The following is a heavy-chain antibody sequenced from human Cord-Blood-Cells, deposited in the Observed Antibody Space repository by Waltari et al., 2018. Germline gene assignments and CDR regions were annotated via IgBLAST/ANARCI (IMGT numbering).Heavy chain of an antibody. CDR1: GYTFTGYY. V-gene: IGHV1-2*02. CDR2: INPSRGGT. CDR3: ASPTGDQDY. Sequence: QVQLVQSGAEVKKPGASVKVSCKASGYTFTGYYMHWVRQAPGQGIEWKGWINPSRGGTTDAQKFQGRVTMTREPSISTAYMELSRLRSDDTAVYYCASPTGDQDYWGQGTLVTVSS. D-gene: IGHD7-27*01. J-gene: IGHJ4*02.